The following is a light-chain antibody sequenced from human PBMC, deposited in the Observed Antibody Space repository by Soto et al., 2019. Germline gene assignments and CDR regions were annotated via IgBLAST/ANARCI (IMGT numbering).Light chain of an antibody. J-gene: IGLJ2*01. CDR2: SNN. V-gene: IGLV1-44*01. CDR3: AAWDDSLNGVV. Sequence: QSVLTQPPSAXGXPXXXXXXXXXXXXXXIGSTTVNWYQQLPGTAPKLLIYSNNQRPSGVPDRFSGSKSGTSASLAISGLQSEDESDYYCAAWDDSLNGVVFGGGTKLTVL. CDR1: XXXIGSTT.